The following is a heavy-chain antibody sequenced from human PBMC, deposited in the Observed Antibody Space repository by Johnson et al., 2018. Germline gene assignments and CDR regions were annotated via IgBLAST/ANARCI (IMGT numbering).Heavy chain of an antibody. Sequence: QVQLVQSGGGVVQPGRSLRLSCAASGFTFSSYGMHWVRQAPGKGLEWVAVISYDGSNEYYADSVKGRFLISRDNSKNTLYLQMNSLRAEDTALYYCAKESYYGSGSRRSFDIWGQGTMVTVSS. V-gene: IGHV3-30*18. D-gene: IGHD3-10*01. J-gene: IGHJ3*02. CDR3: AKESYYGSGSRRSFDI. CDR2: ISYDGSNE. CDR1: GFTFSSYG.